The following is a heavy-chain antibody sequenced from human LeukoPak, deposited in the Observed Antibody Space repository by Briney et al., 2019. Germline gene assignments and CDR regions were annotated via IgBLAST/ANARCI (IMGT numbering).Heavy chain of an antibody. CDR2: MNPNSGNT. J-gene: IGHJ6*02. CDR1: GYTSTSYD. D-gene: IGHD3-22*01. Sequence: ASVKVSCKASGYTSTSYDINWVRQATGQGLEWMGWMNPNSGNTGYAQKFQGRVTMTRNTSISTAYMELSSLRSEDTAVYYCARFVVIAYYYYYGMDVWGQGTTVTVSS. V-gene: IGHV1-8*01. CDR3: ARFVVIAYYYYYGMDV.